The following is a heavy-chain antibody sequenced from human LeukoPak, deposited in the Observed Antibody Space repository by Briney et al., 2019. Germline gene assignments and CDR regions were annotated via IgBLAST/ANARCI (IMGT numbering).Heavy chain of an antibody. J-gene: IGHJ4*02. CDR2: IKSKTDGGTT. V-gene: IGHV3-15*01. Sequence: GGSLRLSCAASGFTFSNAWMSWVRQAPGKGLEWVGRIKSKTDGGTTDYAAPVKGRFTISRDDSKNTLYLQMNSLKTEDTAVYYCTTDLIVYAPSTYYDFWSGHDYWGQGTLVTVSS. D-gene: IGHD3-3*01. CDR1: GFTFSNAW. CDR3: TTDLIVYAPSTYYDFWSGHDY.